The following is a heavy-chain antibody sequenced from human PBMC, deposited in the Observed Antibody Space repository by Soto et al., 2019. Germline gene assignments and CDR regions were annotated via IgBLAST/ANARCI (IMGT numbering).Heavy chain of an antibody. CDR1: GYTFTGYY. Sequence: ASVKVSFKASGYTFTGYYMHWVRQAPGQGLEWMGWINPNSGGTNYAQKFQGWVTTTRDTSISTAYMELSRLRSDDTAVYYCARVVDGGNSTAFDYWGQGTLVTVSS. CDR2: INPNSGGT. V-gene: IGHV1-2*04. J-gene: IGHJ4*02. D-gene: IGHD2-21*02. CDR3: ARVVDGGNSTAFDY.